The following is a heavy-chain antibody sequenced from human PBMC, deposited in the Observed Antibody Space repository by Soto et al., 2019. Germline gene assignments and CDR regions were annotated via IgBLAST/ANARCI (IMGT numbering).Heavy chain of an antibody. Sequence: GGSLRLSCAASGFTFSSYAMSWVRQVPGKGPEWVSRISDDGSRADYADSVKGRFTISRDNAKNTLYLEMHVLGADDTAVYYCTRGPRPSSVGTGAFWGQGTPVTVSS. D-gene: IGHD3-10*01. CDR2: ISDDGSRA. CDR1: GFTFSSYA. CDR3: TRGPRPSSVGTGAF. V-gene: IGHV3-74*01. J-gene: IGHJ4*02.